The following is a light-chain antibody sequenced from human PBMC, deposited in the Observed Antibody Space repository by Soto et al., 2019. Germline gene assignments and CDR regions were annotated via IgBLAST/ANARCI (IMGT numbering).Light chain of an antibody. CDR1: QSISNW. Sequence: DIQMTQSPSTLSASVGDRVTITCRASQSISNWLALYQQKPGTAPKVLIYHASNLQSGVPSRFSGSGSGTEFTLTISSLQPDDFATYYCQQYNSYSFGQGTKVDIK. J-gene: IGKJ1*01. CDR2: HAS. V-gene: IGKV1-5*01. CDR3: QQYNSYS.